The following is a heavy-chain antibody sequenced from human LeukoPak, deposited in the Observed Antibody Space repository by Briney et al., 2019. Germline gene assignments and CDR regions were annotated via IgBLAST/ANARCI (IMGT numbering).Heavy chain of an antibody. J-gene: IGHJ5*02. V-gene: IGHV3-30*02. D-gene: IGHD3-3*01. Sequence: GGSLRLSCAASGFTFSSYGMHWVRQAPGKGLEWVAFIRYDGSNKYYADPVKGRFTISRDNSKNTLYLQMNSLRAEDTAVYYCAKDGPFGVVDKRNWFDPWGQGTLVIVSS. CDR3: AKDGPFGVVDKRNWFDP. CDR1: GFTFSSYG. CDR2: IRYDGSNK.